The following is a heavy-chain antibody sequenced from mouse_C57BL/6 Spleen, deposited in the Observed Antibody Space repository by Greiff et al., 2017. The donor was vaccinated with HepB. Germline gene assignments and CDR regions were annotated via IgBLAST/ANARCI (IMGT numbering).Heavy chain of an antibody. CDR3: ARAIYYDPFAY. CDR2: IYPGDGDT. V-gene: IGHV1-82*01. J-gene: IGHJ3*01. Sequence: VQLQESGPELVKPGASVKISCKASGYAFSSSWMNWVKQRPGKGLEWIGRIYPGDGDTNYNGKFKGKATLTADKSSSTAYMQLSSLTSEDSAVYFCARAIYYDPFAYWGQGTLVTVSA. D-gene: IGHD2-4*01. CDR1: GYAFSSSW.